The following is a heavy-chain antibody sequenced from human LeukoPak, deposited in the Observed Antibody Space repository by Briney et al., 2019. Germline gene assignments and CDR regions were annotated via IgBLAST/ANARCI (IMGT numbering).Heavy chain of an antibody. CDR1: GGSISSGRYY. V-gene: IGHV4-61*02. J-gene: IGHJ6*02. Sequence: SQTLSLTCTVSGGSISSGRYYWTWIRRPAGKGLEWIGRIYTSGSTNYHPALKSRVTISVDTSKNQFSRKLSSVTAADTAVYYCARGGAASYCYYYGMDVWGQGTTVTVSS. D-gene: IGHD6-13*01. CDR2: IYTSGST. CDR3: ARGGAASYCYYYGMDV.